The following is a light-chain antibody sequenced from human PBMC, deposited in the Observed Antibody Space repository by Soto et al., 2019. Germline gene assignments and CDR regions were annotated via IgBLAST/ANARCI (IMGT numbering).Light chain of an antibody. CDR1: PGISSR. CDR2: AAS. CDR3: QQANSFPWT. V-gene: IGKV1-12*01. J-gene: IGKJ1*01. Sequence: DIQMTQSPSSVSAFVGERSTITCRASPGISSRLAWYHQKPGTPPKLLIYAASTLQIGVPSRFSGSGSGTDFTLTISSLQPEDFATYYCQQANSFPWTFGQGTKVAIK.